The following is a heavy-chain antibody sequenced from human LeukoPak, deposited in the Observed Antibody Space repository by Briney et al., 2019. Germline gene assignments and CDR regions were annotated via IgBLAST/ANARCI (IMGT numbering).Heavy chain of an antibody. CDR1: GFTFNNYW. CDR3: ARDKIVGATKIDC. V-gene: IGHV3-7*01. J-gene: IGHJ4*02. D-gene: IGHD1-26*01. CDR2: IKQDGSET. Sequence: GESLRLCCAASGFTFNNYWMSWVRQAAGKGLEWVANIKQDGSETYYVEPVEGRFTISRDNAKNSLYLQMNSLRAEDTAVYYCARDKIVGATKIDCWGQGALVTVSS.